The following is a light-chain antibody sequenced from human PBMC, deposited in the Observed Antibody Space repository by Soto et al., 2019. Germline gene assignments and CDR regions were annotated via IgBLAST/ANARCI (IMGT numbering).Light chain of an antibody. CDR2: LGS. J-gene: IGKJ5*01. CDR3: MQDLQPPFT. V-gene: IGKV2-28*01. Sequence: DCVMTHSPLSLPVTPGEPASISCRSSQILLHSNGYNNLDWYLQKPGQSPQLLIYLGSNRASGGPPRLSGSRSCADYTLKISTVEAEDVEVYYCMQDLQPPFTFGLRTRLDIK. CDR1: QILLHSNGYNN.